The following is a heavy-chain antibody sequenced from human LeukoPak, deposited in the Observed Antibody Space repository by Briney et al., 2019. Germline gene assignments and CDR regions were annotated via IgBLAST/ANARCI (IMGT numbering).Heavy chain of an antibody. V-gene: IGHV4-30-4*01. CDR1: GGSISSADYY. J-gene: IGHJ6*02. CDR2: IYYSGST. Sequence: PSQTLSLTCTVSGGSISSADYYWSWIRQPPGKGLEWIGYIYYSGSTHYNPSLKSRVTISVDTSKNQFSLNLTSVTAADTAVYHCARDSSYGWNGMDVWGQGTRVTISS. D-gene: IGHD5-18*01. CDR3: ARDSSYGWNGMDV.